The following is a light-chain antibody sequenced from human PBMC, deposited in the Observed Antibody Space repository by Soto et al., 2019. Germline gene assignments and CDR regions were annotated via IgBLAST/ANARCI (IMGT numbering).Light chain of an antibody. CDR3: SSYTSSSTLDV. CDR1: SSDVGYYNY. CDR2: EVS. V-gene: IGLV2-14*01. Sequence: LTQPASVSGSPGQSVTMSCTGASSDVGYYNYVSWYQQHPGNAPKLIIYEVSNRPAGVSNRFSGSKSGNTASLTISGLQAEDEADYYCSSYTSSSTLDVFGIGTKVTVL. J-gene: IGLJ1*01.